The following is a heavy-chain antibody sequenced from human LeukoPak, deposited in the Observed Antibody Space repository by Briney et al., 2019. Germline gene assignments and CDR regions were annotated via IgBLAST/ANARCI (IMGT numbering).Heavy chain of an antibody. CDR2: IYSSGST. CDR3: ARGSSGWYSIDY. CDR1: YY. V-gene: IGHV4-4*07. J-gene: IGHJ4*02. Sequence: YYWSWIRQPAGKGLEWIGRIYSSGSTNYNPSLKSRVTMSVDTSKNQFSLQLSSVTAADTAVYYCARGSSGWYSIDYWGQGTLVTVSS. D-gene: IGHD6-19*01.